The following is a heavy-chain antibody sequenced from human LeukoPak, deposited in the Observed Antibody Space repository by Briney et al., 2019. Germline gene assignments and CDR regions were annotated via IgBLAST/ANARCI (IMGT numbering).Heavy chain of an antibody. D-gene: IGHD6-13*01. J-gene: IGHJ3*02. CDR2: MNPNSGNT. CDR3: ARDSAEQLADALHI. CDR1: GYTFTSYD. V-gene: IGHV1-8*01. Sequence: ASVKVSCKASGYTFTSYDINGVRQATGKGLEWMGWMNPNSGNTGYAQQFQGRVTITQNHSICTAYMELSSLRSEDTAVYYCARDSAEQLADALHIWRQGTMVSVPS.